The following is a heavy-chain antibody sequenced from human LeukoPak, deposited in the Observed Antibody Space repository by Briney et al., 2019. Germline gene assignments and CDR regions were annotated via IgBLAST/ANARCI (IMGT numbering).Heavy chain of an antibody. D-gene: IGHD1-14*01. Sequence: PSGTLSLTCAVSGGSISSSNWWSWVRQPPGKGLEWIGEIYHSGSTNYNPSLKSRVTISVDTSKNQFSLRLSSVTAADTAVYYCARGLNNRKSGRRFDVFEIWGQGTMVTVSS. CDR2: IYHSGST. J-gene: IGHJ3*02. CDR1: GGSISSSNW. V-gene: IGHV4-4*02. CDR3: ARGLNNRKSGRRFDVFEI.